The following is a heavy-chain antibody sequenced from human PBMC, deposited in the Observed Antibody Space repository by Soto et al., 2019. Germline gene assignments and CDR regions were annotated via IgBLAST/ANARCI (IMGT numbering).Heavy chain of an antibody. Sequence: SETLSLTCTVSGGSISSYYWSWIRQPPGKGLEWIGYIYYSGSTNYNPSLKSRVTISVDTSKNQFSLKLSSVTAADTDVYYCASSDVLRYFDWLLWPPLLFDYWGQGTLVTVSS. V-gene: IGHV4-59*08. CDR3: ASSDVLRYFDWLLWPPLLFDY. D-gene: IGHD3-9*01. CDR1: GGSISSYY. J-gene: IGHJ4*02. CDR2: IYYSGST.